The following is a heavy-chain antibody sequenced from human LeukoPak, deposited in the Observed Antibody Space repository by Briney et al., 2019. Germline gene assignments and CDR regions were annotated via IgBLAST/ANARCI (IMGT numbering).Heavy chain of an antibody. V-gene: IGHV1-69*05. CDR1: GGTFSSYA. Sequence: SVKVSCKASGGTFSSYAISWVRQAPGQGLEWMGGIIPIFGTANYAQKFQGRVTMTRDMSTSTVYMELSSLRSEDTAVYYCARDLSYDSSDDAFDIWGQGTMVTVSS. D-gene: IGHD3-22*01. J-gene: IGHJ3*02. CDR2: IIPIFGTA. CDR3: ARDLSYDSSDDAFDI.